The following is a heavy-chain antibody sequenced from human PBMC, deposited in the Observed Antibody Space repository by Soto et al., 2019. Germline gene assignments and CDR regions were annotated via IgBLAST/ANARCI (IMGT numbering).Heavy chain of an antibody. D-gene: IGHD2-2*03. Sequence: PSETLSLTCTVFGGSIDSYYWSWIRQAPGKGLEWIGHISDSGTTTYNPSLGSRVTISVDTSRKSFSLNLSSVTAADTAVYFCARDRWMSRANWFDPWGPGTLVTVS. CDR2: ISDSGTT. V-gene: IGHV4-59*12. CDR1: GGSIDSYY. CDR3: ARDRWMSRANWFDP. J-gene: IGHJ5*02.